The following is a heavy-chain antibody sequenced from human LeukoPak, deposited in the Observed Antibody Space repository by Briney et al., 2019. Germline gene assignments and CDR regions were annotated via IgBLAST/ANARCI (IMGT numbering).Heavy chain of an antibody. CDR2: LDPGHGEK. Sequence: GASVKVSCRVSGYRLADVYIHWVRQAPGPGLEWMGGLDPGHGEKLYAQKFQGRVSMTEDTSTDTAFMKLSSLRSEDTAIYYCATYYGGDTAFDYWGQGTLVTVSS. J-gene: IGHJ4*02. CDR1: GYRLADVY. D-gene: IGHD3-22*01. CDR3: ATYYGGDTAFDY. V-gene: IGHV1-24*01.